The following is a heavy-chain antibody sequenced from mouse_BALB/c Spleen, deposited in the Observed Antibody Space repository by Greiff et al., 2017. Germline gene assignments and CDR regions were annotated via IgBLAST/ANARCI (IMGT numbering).Heavy chain of an antibody. CDR3: ARDRDYYGRAWFAY. D-gene: IGHD1-1*01. V-gene: IGHV2-9*02. CDR2: IWAGGST. CDR1: GFSLTSYG. Sequence: VKLVESGPGLVAPSQSLSITCTVSGFSLTSYGVHWVRQPPGKGLEWLGVIWAGGSTNYNSALMSRLSISKDNSKSQVFLKMNSLQTDDTAMYYCARDRDYYGRAWFAYWGQGTLVTVSA. J-gene: IGHJ3*01.